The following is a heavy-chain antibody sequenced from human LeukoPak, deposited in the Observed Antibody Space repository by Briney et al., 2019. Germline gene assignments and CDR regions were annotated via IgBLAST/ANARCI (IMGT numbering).Heavy chain of an antibody. Sequence: SETLSLTCTVSGGSISSGDYYWSWIRQPPGKGLEWIGYIYYSGSTYYNPSLKSRVTISVDTSKNQFSLKLSSVTAADTAVYYCASQLRSSGYPLDSWGQGTLVTVSS. J-gene: IGHJ4*02. CDR1: GGSISSGDYY. CDR2: IYYSGST. D-gene: IGHD6-13*01. CDR3: ASQLRSSGYPLDS. V-gene: IGHV4-30-4*01.